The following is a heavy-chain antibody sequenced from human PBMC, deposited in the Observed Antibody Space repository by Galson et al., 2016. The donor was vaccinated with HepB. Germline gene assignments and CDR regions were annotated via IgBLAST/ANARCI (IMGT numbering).Heavy chain of an antibody. D-gene: IGHD6-13*01. CDR2: INPNGGGT. J-gene: IGHJ4*01. CDR1: GYTFTGHY. CDR3: ARVGSSGWSYSYLDY. Sequence: SVKVSCKASGYTFTGHYIHWVRQAPGQGLEWMGWINPNGGGTNSAQKLHGRLTMTRDTSANTANMELTRLRSDDTAIYSCARVGSSGWSYSYLDYWSQGPLVTVSS. V-gene: IGHV1-2*02.